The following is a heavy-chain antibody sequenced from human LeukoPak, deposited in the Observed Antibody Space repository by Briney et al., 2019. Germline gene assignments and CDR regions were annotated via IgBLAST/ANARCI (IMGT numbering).Heavy chain of an antibody. V-gene: IGHV1-46*01. CDR1: GYTLTELS. CDR3: ATEMATIV. D-gene: IGHD5-24*01. Sequence: GASVKVSCKVSGYTLTELSMHWVRQAPGQGLEWMGIINPSGGSTSYAQKFQGRVTMTRDTSTSTVYMELSSLRSEDTAVYYCATEMATIVWGQGTLVTVSS. J-gene: IGHJ4*02. CDR2: INPSGGST.